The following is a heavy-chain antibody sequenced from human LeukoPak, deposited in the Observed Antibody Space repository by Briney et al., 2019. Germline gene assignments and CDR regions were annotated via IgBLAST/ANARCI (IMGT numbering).Heavy chain of an antibody. Sequence: GGSLRLSCAASGFTFSNYAMSWVRQAPGKGLEWVSSISDSGGSTFYADSVKGRFTISRDNSKNTLYLQMNSLWAEDTAVYYCARVQGRDGYPSLIDYWGQGTLVTVSS. V-gene: IGHV3-23*01. CDR1: GFTFSNYA. J-gene: IGHJ4*02. D-gene: IGHD5-24*01. CDR2: ISDSGGST. CDR3: ARVQGRDGYPSLIDY.